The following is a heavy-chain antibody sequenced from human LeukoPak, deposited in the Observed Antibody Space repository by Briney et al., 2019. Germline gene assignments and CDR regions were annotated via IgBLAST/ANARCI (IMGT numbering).Heavy chain of an antibody. CDR2: IIPIFGTA. CDR3: ARDGQVGYCSSTSCFNGFDP. V-gene: IGHV1-69*05. Sequence: SVTVSCKASGGTLNSYAIRWVRQAPGQGLEWMGGIIPIFGTANYAQKFQGRVTITRDESTSTAYMELSRLRSDDTAVYYCARDGQVGYCSSTSCFNGFDPWGEGPLVTVSS. D-gene: IGHD2-2*03. CDR1: GGTLNSYA. J-gene: IGHJ5*02.